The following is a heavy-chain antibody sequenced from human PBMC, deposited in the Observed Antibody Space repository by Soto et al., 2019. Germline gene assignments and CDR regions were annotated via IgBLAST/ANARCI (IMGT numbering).Heavy chain of an antibody. D-gene: IGHD3-10*01. V-gene: IGHV1-3*01. Sequence: ASVKVSCKGFGYTFTSYSMHLVRPAPRQRLEWMGWINAGNGNTKYSQKFQGRVTITRDTSASTAYMELSSLRSEDTAVYYCASEYYGSGSYYPALFDYWGQGTLVTVSS. J-gene: IGHJ4*02. CDR3: ASEYYGSGSYYPALFDY. CDR1: GYTFTSYS. CDR2: INAGNGNT.